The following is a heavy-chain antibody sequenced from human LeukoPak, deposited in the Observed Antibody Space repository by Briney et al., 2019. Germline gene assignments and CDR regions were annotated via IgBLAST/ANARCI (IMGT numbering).Heavy chain of an antibody. CDR2: IYHSGST. CDR1: GYSISSGYY. CDR3: ARDHGVTMIVVVGFDY. J-gene: IGHJ4*02. Sequence: KPSETLSLTCTVSGYSISSGYYWGWIRQPPGKGLEWIGSIYHSGSTYYNPSLKSRVTISVDTSKNQFSLKLSSVTAADTAVYYCARDHGVTMIVVVGFDYWGQGTLVTVSS. D-gene: IGHD3-22*01. V-gene: IGHV4-38-2*02.